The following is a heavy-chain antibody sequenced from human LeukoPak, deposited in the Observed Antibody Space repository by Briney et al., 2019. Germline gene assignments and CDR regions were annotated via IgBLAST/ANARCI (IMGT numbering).Heavy chain of an antibody. V-gene: IGHV3-7*01. D-gene: IGHD6-13*01. CDR3: ASIAAASYFDY. J-gene: IGHJ4*02. Sequence: GGSLRLSCAAAGFTFSSHWMSWVRQAPGKGLEWVANIKQDGSEKYYVDSVKDRFTISRDNAKNSLYLQMNSLRAEDTAVYYCASIAAASYFDYWGQGTLVTVSS. CDR2: IKQDGSEK. CDR1: GFTFSSHW.